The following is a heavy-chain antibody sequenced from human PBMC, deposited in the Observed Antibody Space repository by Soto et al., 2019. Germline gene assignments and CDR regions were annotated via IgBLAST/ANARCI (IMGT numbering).Heavy chain of an antibody. CDR2: IYSSGSA. J-gene: IGHJ4*02. CDR3: ATIVGANDY. V-gene: IGHV4-4*07. Sequence: PSETLSLTCTVSRASIYTYSWTWIRQPAGKGLQWIGHIYSSGSANYSPSLKSRVSMSVDSSKNQISLKLSSVIAADTAVYYCATIVGANDYWGQGTLVTVSS. D-gene: IGHD1-26*01. CDR1: RASIYTYS.